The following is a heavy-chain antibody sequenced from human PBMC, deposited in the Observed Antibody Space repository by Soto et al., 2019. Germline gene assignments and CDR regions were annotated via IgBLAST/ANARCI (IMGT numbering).Heavy chain of an antibody. V-gene: IGHV3-30*18. CDR1: GFSFRNYG. Sequence: LRLSCAASGFSFRNYGMHWVRQAPGKGLEWVAVISYEGSRISYAASVKGRFTISRDNSKNAVFLQMNRLTPDDTAVYSCAKDHGGGNFFLYFDLWGQGTLVTVSS. D-gene: IGHD2-15*01. J-gene: IGHJ4*02. CDR2: ISYEGSRI. CDR3: AKDHGGGNFFLYFDL.